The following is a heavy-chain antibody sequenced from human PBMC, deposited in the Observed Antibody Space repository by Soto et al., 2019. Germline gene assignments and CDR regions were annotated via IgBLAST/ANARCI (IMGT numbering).Heavy chain of an antibody. Sequence: QVQLVQSGAEVKKPGSSVKVSCKASGGTVSNSAISWLRQAPGQGLEWMGGIIPIFGPAIYARKFRGRVTITADESTSTAYMKLSTVRSEDTAVYYCGRGSSWTKVEYWGQGTLVTVSS. CDR3: GRGSSWTKVEY. CDR2: IIPIFGPA. D-gene: IGHD2-15*01. J-gene: IGHJ4*02. CDR1: GGTVSNSA. V-gene: IGHV1-69*01.